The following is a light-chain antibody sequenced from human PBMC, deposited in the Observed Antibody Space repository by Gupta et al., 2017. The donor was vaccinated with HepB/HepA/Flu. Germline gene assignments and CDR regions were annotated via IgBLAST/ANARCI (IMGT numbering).Light chain of an antibody. V-gene: IGLV3-21*04. CDR3: QVSDTTTNLVV. CDR1: NIGSKT. Sequence: SYLLTQPPSVSVAPRRTARITCGGNNIGSKTVPWYQQKQGQAPVKVNFYDMDRPSGIPALFSCFTTANKATPLINNVEAGDEADDYCQVSDTTTNLVVFGGGTKLTVL. CDR2: YDM. J-gene: IGLJ2*01.